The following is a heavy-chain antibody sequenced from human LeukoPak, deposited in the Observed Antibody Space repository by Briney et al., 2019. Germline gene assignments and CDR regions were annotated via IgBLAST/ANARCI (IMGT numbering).Heavy chain of an antibody. CDR1: GYTFINYG. Sequence: SVKVSCKASGYTFINYGISWVRQAPGQGLEWMGGIIPIFGTANYAQKFQGRVMITADESTSTAYMELSSLRSEDTAVYYCARDFDYSNYPNWFDPWGQGTLVTVSS. D-gene: IGHD4-11*01. J-gene: IGHJ5*02. CDR2: IIPIFGTA. V-gene: IGHV1-69*13. CDR3: ARDFDYSNYPNWFDP.